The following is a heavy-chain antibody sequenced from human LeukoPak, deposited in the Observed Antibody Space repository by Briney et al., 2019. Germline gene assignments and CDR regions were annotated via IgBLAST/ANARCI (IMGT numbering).Heavy chain of an antibody. D-gene: IGHD3-10*02. Sequence: GGSLRLSCAASGFTFSSYGMHWVRQAPGKGLEWVSSISSSSYIYYADSVKGRFTISRDNAKNSLYLQMNSLRAEDTAVYYCARGAVRGSSHLTPPDYWGQGTLVTVSS. CDR1: GFTFSSYG. CDR3: ARGAVRGSSHLTPPDY. V-gene: IGHV3-21*01. CDR2: ISSSSYI. J-gene: IGHJ4*02.